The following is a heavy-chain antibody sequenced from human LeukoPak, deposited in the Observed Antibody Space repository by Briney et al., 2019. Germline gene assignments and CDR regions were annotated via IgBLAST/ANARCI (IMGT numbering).Heavy chain of an antibody. CDR1: GGSFSGYY. D-gene: IGHD5-12*01. Sequence: SETLSLTCAVYGGSFSGYYWSWIRQPPGKGLEWIGEINHSGSTNYNPSLKSRVTISVDTSKNQFSLKLSSVTAADTAVYYCARKNGVRGYSDYDSPEGRDLIFDYWGQGTLVTVSP. V-gene: IGHV4-34*01. CDR3: ARKNGVRGYSDYDSPEGRDLIFDY. J-gene: IGHJ4*02. CDR2: INHSGST.